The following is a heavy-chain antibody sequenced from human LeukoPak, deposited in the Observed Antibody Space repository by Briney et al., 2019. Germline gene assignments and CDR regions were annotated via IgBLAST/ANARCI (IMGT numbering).Heavy chain of an antibody. D-gene: IGHD2-15*01. CDR2: ISSDSSYI. J-gene: IGHJ4*02. CDR3: ARAGRYCSDGSCYDY. CDR1: GFNFNTYT. V-gene: IGHV3-21*04. Sequence: GGSLRLSCAASGFNFNTYTMNWVRQAPGKGLEWVSSISSDSSYIYYADAVHGRFTVSRDNAKNSLYLQMNSLRAEDTALYHCARAGRYCSDGSCYDYWGQGTLVTVSS.